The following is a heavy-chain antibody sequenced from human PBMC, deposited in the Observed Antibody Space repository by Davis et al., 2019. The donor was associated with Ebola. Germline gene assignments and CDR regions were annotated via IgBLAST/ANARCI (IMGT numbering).Heavy chain of an antibody. CDR3: ARETVVGATTDWYFDY. D-gene: IGHD1-26*01. CDR1: GGTFSSYA. CDR2: IIPIFGTA. J-gene: IGHJ4*02. Sequence: SVKVSCKASGGTFSSYAISWVRQAPGQGLEWMGGIIPIFGTANYAQKFQGRVTMTRDTSTSTVYMELSSLRSEDTAVYYCARETVVGATTDWYFDYWGQGTLVTVSS. V-gene: IGHV1-69*05.